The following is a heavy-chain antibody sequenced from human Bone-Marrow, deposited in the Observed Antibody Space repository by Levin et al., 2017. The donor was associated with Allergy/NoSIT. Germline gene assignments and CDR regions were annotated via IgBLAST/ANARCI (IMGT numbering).Heavy chain of an antibody. V-gene: IGHV1-46*01. CDR2: INPNGGST. Sequence: PGGSLRLSCQASGYTFTSYYMHWVRQAPGQGLEWMGIINPNGGSTTNAQTFEGRVTITRDTSTSTVYMELSSLRSEDTAVYFCARADLKHYASGSMYGMDVWGQGTTVTVSS. CDR1: GYTFTSYY. J-gene: IGHJ6*02. CDR3: ARADLKHYASGSMYGMDV. D-gene: IGHD3-10*01.